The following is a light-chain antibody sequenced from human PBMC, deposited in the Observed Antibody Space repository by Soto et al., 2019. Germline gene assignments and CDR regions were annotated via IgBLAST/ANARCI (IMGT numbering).Light chain of an antibody. CDR2: DAY. Sequence: EVVLTQSPVTLSLSPGERATLSCRASQSFRGLLAWYQQKPGQAPRLLIYDAYNRATGIPPRFSGSGSGTDFTLTISSLEPEDSAVYYCQQYGSPPITFGQGTRLEIK. CDR3: QQYGSPPIT. CDR1: QSFRGL. J-gene: IGKJ5*01. V-gene: IGKV3-11*01.